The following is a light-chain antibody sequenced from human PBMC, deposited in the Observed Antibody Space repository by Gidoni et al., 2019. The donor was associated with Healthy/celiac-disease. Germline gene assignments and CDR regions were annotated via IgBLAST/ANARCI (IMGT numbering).Light chain of an antibody. V-gene: IGLV1-40*01. Sequence: QSVLTQPPSVSVAPAQRVTISCTGSSSNIGAGYDVHWYQQLPGTAPNLLIYGNSNRPSGVPDRFSGSKSGTSASLAITGLQAEDEADYYCQSYDSSLSGSVFGGGTKLTVL. J-gene: IGLJ3*02. CDR1: SSNIGAGYD. CDR3: QSYDSSLSGSV. CDR2: GNS.